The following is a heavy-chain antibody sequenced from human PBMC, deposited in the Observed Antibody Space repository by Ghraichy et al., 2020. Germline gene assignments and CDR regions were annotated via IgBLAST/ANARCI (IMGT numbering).Heavy chain of an antibody. CDR2: ISHNGNS. D-gene: IGHD2-8*01. CDR1: GGSLRGYY. V-gene: IGHV4-34*01. J-gene: IGHJ4*02. CDR3: RGYCTNGVCYPDY. Sequence: SETLSLTCAVYGGSLRGYYWSWIRQPPGKGLEWIGEISHNGNSVYNASLKSRVTISVDTSKNEFSLKLNSVTAADTAVYYCRGYCTNGVCYPDYWGQGTLVTVS.